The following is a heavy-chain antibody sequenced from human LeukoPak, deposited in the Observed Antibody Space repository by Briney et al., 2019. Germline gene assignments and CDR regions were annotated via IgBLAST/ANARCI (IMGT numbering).Heavy chain of an antibody. D-gene: IGHD3-9*01. J-gene: IGHJ4*02. CDR1: GFSFKDFG. Sequence: GGSLRLSCIASGFSFKDFGMGWVRQVPGKGLEWVSGIAWNGGTTGYADSVKGRFTVSRDNGQNSLYLQMSSLRAEDTALYYCARSILTGHFSPLDFWGQGTLVTVSS. V-gene: IGHV3-20*04. CDR2: IAWNGGTT. CDR3: ARSILTGHFSPLDF.